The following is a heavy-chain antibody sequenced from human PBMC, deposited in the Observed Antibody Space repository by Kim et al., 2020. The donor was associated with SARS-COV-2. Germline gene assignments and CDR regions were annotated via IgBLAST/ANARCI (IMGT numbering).Heavy chain of an antibody. J-gene: IGHJ4*02. V-gene: IGHV4-39*01. D-gene: IGHD6-19*01. CDR1: GGSISSSSYY. CDR2: IYYSGST. CDR3: ARQPVADSAGTDY. Sequence: SETLSLTCTVSGGSISSSSYYWGWIRQPPGKGLEWIGSIYYSGSTYYNPSLKSRVTISVDTSKNQFSLKLSSVTAADTAVYYCARQPVADSAGTDYWGQGTLVTVSS.